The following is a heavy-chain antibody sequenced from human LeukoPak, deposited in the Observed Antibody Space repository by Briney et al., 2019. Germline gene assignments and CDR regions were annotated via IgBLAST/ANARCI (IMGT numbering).Heavy chain of an antibody. CDR3: AKSGITFGGPFDY. V-gene: IGHV3-23*01. CDR2: ISGSGGTT. J-gene: IGHJ4*02. CDR1: GFTFSNYG. D-gene: IGHD3-16*01. Sequence: GGSLRLSCAASGFTFSNYGMNWVRQAPGKGLEWVSVISGSGGTTYYADSVKGRFTISRDNPKNTLYLQMNSLRAEDTAVYYCAKSGITFGGPFDYWGQGTLVTVSS.